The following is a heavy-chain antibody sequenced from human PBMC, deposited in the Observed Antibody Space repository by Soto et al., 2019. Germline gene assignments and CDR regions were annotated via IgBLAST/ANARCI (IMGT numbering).Heavy chain of an antibody. Sequence: GGSLRLSCAASGFTFRTYGMRWVRQAPGKGLEWVSAISGSGGSTYYADSVKGRFTISRDNSKNTLYLQMNSMRAEDTAVYYCAKWEDIVVGVSALNGFQHWGQGTLVTVSS. CDR2: ISGSGGST. V-gene: IGHV3-23*01. D-gene: IGHD2-15*01. J-gene: IGHJ1*01. CDR3: AKWEDIVVGVSALNGFQH. CDR1: GFTFRTYG.